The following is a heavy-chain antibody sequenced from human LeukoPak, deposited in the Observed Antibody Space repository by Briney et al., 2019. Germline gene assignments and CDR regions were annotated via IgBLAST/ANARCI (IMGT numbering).Heavy chain of an antibody. D-gene: IGHD5-24*01. Sequence: GGSLRLSCAASGFTFSKAWMTWVRQAPGKGLEWVGQIKTKTEGETVDYAAPVKGRFTISRDDSQNTVYLQMNSLKTEDTAVYYCTRGGDGYNLDYWGQGTLVTVSS. CDR1: GFTFSKAW. J-gene: IGHJ4*02. CDR3: TRGGDGYNLDY. V-gene: IGHV3-15*01. CDR2: IKTKTEGETV.